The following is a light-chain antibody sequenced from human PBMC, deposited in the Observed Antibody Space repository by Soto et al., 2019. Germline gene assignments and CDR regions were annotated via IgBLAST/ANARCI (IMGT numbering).Light chain of an antibody. CDR2: DTY. CDR3: EQHNNWFSIT. V-gene: IGKV3-15*01. J-gene: IGKJ5*01. CDR1: QSVRSK. Sequence: EIVLTQSPASLSVSPGERAPLSCRASQSVRSKVAWYQQKPGQAPRLVIYDTYIRATGIPARFSGSGFGTEFTLTISSLQPEDFAVYYCEQHNNWFSITFGQGTRLEIK.